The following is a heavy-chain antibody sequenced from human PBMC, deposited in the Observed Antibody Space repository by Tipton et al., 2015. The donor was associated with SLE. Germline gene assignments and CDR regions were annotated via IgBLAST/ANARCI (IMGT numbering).Heavy chain of an antibody. CDR3: ARDYYDSSGYGPTFDY. CDR2: ISAYNGDT. Sequence: QLVQSGGEVKKPGASVKVSCKISGYTFTSYGIGWVRQAPGQGLEWMGWISAYNGDTNYAQKLQGRVTMSTDTSTSTAYMELRSLRSDDTAVYYCARDYYDSSGYGPTFDYWGQGTLVTVSS. D-gene: IGHD3-22*01. CDR1: GYTFTSYG. V-gene: IGHV1-18*01. J-gene: IGHJ4*02.